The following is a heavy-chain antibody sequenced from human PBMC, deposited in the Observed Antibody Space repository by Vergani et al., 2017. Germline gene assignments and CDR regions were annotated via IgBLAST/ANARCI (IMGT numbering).Heavy chain of an antibody. J-gene: IGHJ4*02. CDR2: VSFRGDT. D-gene: IGHD3-10*01. CDR3: ARSRIYYGAGSPDY. CDR1: GASVNSYY. Sequence: QVKLQESGPGLVKPSETLSLTCTVSGASVNSYYWSWIRQPPGKGLEWMGYVSFRGDTLYDPSVKGRIPISLNTSSNQFALYLTSVTAADTAVYYCARSRIYYGAGSPDYWGQGTLVTVSS. V-gene: IGHV4-59*02.